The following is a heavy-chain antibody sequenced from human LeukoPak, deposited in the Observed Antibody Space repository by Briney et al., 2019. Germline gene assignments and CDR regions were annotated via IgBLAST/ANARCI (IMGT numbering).Heavy chain of an antibody. CDR2: IIPIFGTA. CDR3: ARGRGALPDCSSTSCYYADNWFDP. D-gene: IGHD2-2*01. CDR1: GGTFSSYA. J-gene: IGHJ5*02. V-gene: IGHV1-69*06. Sequence: SVKVSCKASGGTFSSYAISWVRQAPGQGLEWMGGIIPIFGTANYAQKFQGRVTITADKSTSTAYMELSSLRSEDTAVYYCARGRGALPDCSSTSCYYADNWFDPWGQGTLVTVSS.